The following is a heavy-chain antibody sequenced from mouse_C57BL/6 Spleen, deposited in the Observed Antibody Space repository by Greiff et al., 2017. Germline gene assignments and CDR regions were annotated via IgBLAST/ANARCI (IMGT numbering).Heavy chain of an antibody. Sequence: QVQLKQPGAELVKPGASVKLSCKASGYTFTSYWMHWVKQRPGQGLEWIGMIHPNSGSTNYNEKFKSKATLTVDKSSSTAYMQLSSLTSEDSAVYNCARARGKDAMDYWGQGTSVTVSA. D-gene: IGHD2-1*01. J-gene: IGHJ4*01. CDR3: ARARGKDAMDY. CDR1: GYTFTSYW. V-gene: IGHV1-64*01. CDR2: IHPNSGST.